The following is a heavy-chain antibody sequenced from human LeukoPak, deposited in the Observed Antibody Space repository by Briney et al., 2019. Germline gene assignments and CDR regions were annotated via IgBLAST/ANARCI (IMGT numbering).Heavy chain of an antibody. CDR2: ITSNGGGT. CDR3: ASPVAGPFDY. V-gene: IGHV3-64*04. D-gene: IGHD6-19*01. Sequence: GGSLRLSCSASGFTFSNYAMHWVRQAPGKGLQYVSAITSNGGGTYYADSVKGRFAISRDNSKNTLYLQMNSLRAEDTAVYYCASPVAGPFDYWGQGTLVTVSS. CDR1: GFTFSNYA. J-gene: IGHJ4*02.